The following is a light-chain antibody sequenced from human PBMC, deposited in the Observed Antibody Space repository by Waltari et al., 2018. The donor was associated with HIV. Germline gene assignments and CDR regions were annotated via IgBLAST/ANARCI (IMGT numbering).Light chain of an antibody. CDR1: QTVTDNY. CDR2: GAS. CDR3: QQYATSPRT. Sequence: VLTQSPVTRSLSPGENATLSYRASQTVTDNYLAWYQQKPGPAPRLLIHGASSSDTGIPARFSGSASGTDFTLTINSLVPGDYAIFYCQQYATSPRTFGQGTKLE. J-gene: IGKJ2*01. V-gene: IGKV3-20*01.